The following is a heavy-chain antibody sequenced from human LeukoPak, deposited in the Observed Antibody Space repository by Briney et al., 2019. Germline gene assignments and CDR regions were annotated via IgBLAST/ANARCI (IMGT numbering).Heavy chain of an antibody. Sequence: GGSLRLSCAGSGFTFSTYWMSWVRQAPGKGLEWVANIKQDGSEKYYVDTVKGRFTISRDNAKNSLYLQMNSLRAEDTAVYYCARDRDTDFWSGYYRNYFDYWGQGTLVTVSS. J-gene: IGHJ4*02. D-gene: IGHD3-3*01. V-gene: IGHV3-7*01. CDR3: ARDRDTDFWSGYYRNYFDY. CDR1: GFTFSTYW. CDR2: IKQDGSEK.